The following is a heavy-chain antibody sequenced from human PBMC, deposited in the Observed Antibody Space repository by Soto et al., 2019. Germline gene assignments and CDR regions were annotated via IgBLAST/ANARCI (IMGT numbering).Heavy chain of an antibody. J-gene: IGHJ6*02. D-gene: IGHD2-2*01. CDR1: GFTFSSYG. CDR2: ISYYGSNK. CDR3: ASGTSWEYYYYYYGMDV. Sequence: GGSLRLSCAASGFTFSSYGMHWVRQAPGKGLEWMAVISYYGSNKYYVVSVKGRFTISRDNAKNSLYLQMNSLRAEDTAVYYCASGTSWEYYYYYYGMDVWGQGTTVTVSS. V-gene: IGHV3-30*03.